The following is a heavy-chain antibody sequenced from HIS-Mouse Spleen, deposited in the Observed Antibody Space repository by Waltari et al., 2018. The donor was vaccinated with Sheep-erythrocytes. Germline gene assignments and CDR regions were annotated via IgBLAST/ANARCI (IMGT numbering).Heavy chain of an antibody. CDR3: ARGGRRTGFDY. CDR1: GGSFSGYY. D-gene: IGHD3-9*01. CDR2: INHSGST. Sequence: QVQLQQWGAGLLKPSETLSLTCAVYGGSFSGYYWSWIRQPPGKGLEWIGEINHSGSTNTNPSLTTRVAISVDPSKNQFSLKLSSVTAADTAVYYCARGGRRTGFDYWGQGTLVTVSS. V-gene: IGHV4-34*01. J-gene: IGHJ4*02.